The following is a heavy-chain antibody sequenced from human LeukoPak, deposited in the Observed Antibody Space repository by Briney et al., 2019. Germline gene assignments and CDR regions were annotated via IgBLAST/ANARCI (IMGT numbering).Heavy chain of an antibody. Sequence: SETLSLTCGVYGGSFSNYYYTWIRQTSGKGLEWIGEINHSGSTNYNPSLKSRVAISVDTSKNQFSLRLSSVTAADTAVYFCARGYRRQLLDHWGQGALVTVSS. CDR3: ARGYRRQLLDH. CDR2: INHSGST. J-gene: IGHJ4*02. CDR1: GGSFSNYY. D-gene: IGHD2-2*01. V-gene: IGHV4-34*01.